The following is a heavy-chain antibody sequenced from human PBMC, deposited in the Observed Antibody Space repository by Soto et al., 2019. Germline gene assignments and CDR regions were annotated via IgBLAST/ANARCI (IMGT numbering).Heavy chain of an antibody. J-gene: IGHJ4*02. D-gene: IGHD3-22*01. V-gene: IGHV3-15*01. CDR2: IKSKTDGGTT. Sequence: EVQLVESGGGLVKPGGSLRLSCAASGFTFSNAWMSWVRQAPGKGLEWVGRIKSKTDGGTTDYAAPVKGRFTISRDDSKNTLYLQMNSLKTEDTAVYYCTTEYLYDSSGSNYWGQGTLVTVSS. CDR3: TTEYLYDSSGSNY. CDR1: GFTFSNAW.